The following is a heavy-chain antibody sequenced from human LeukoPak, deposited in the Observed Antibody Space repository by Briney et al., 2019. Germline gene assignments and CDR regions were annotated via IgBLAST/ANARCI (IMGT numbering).Heavy chain of an antibody. Sequence: PGGSLRLSCAASGFTVSSNYMSWVRQAPGKGLEWVSVIYSGGSTYYADSVKGRFTISRDNSKNTLYLQMNSLRAEDTAVYYCARAVIAPYHGMDVWGQGTTVTVSS. CDR3: ARAVIAPYHGMDV. D-gene: IGHD6-13*01. V-gene: IGHV3-66*01. CDR1: GFTVSSNY. CDR2: IYSGGST. J-gene: IGHJ6*02.